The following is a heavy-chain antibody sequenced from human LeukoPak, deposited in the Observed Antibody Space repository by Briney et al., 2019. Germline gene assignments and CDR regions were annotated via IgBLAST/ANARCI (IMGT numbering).Heavy chain of an antibody. CDR1: GYTFTSYG. D-gene: IGHD1-26*01. J-gene: IGHJ4*02. CDR3: VRFSPRLNREKFDY. Sequence: ASVEVSCKASGYTFTSYGISWVRQAPGQGLEWMGWISAYNGNTNYAQKLQGRVTMTTDTSTSTAYMELRSLRSDDTAVYYCVRFSPRLNREKFDYWGQGTLVTVSS. V-gene: IGHV1-18*01. CDR2: ISAYNGNT.